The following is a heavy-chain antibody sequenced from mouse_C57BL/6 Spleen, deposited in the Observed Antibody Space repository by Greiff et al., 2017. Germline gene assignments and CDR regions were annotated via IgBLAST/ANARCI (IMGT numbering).Heavy chain of an antibody. V-gene: IGHV14-4*01. CDR3: SLYGIYNFDY. Sequence: VQLQQSGAELVRPGASVKLSCTASGFNIKDDYMHWVKQRPEQGLEWIGWIDPENGDTEYASKFQGKATITADTSSNTAYLQLSSLTSEDTAVYYCSLYGIYNFDYWGQGTTLTVSS. J-gene: IGHJ2*01. D-gene: IGHD2-1*01. CDR2: IDPENGDT. CDR1: GFNIKDDY.